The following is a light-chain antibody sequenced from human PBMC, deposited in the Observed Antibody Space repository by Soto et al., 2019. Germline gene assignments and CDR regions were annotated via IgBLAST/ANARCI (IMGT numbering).Light chain of an antibody. CDR3: SSYAASNNRCV. CDR1: TSDVGGKNY. J-gene: IGLJ1*01. Sequence: QSVLTLPPSAAGSSGHSITIACTRTTSDVGGKNYVSWYQQHPGKAPKVLIYEVSKRPSGVPDRFSGSKSGNTASLTVSGLQAEDEADYYCSSYAASNNRCVFRTRTKVPVL. CDR2: EVS. V-gene: IGLV2-8*01.